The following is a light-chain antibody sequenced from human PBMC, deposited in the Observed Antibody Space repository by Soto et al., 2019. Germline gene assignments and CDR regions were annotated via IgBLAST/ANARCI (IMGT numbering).Light chain of an antibody. CDR1: TSDVGGYNY. CDR2: EVT. J-gene: IGLJ1*01. V-gene: IGLV2-8*01. Sequence: QSVLTQPPSASGSPGQSVTISCTGTTSDVGGYNYVSWYQQHPGKAPKLMIYEVTKRPSGVADRFSGSKSGNTATLTVSGLQAEDEADYYCSSYAGSNIGVFGTGTKLTVL. CDR3: SSYAGSNIGV.